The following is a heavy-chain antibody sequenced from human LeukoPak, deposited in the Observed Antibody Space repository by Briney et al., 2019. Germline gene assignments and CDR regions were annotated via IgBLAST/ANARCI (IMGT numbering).Heavy chain of an antibody. D-gene: IGHD2-15*01. V-gene: IGHV4-39*07. Sequence: SETLSLTCTVSGGSISSSSYYWGWIRQPPGKGLEWIGSIYYSGSTYYNPSLKSRVTISVDTSKNQFSLKLSSVTAADTAVYYCARGRSSPYCSGGSCPYDYWGQGTLVTVSS. CDR3: ARGRSSPYCSGGSCPYDY. CDR2: IYYSGST. CDR1: GGSISSSSYY. J-gene: IGHJ4*02.